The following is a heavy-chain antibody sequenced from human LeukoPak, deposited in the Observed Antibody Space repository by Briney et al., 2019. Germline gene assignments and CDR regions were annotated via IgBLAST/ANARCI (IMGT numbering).Heavy chain of an antibody. V-gene: IGHV3-7*01. J-gene: IGHJ4*02. CDR3: ARDGAYCSGGSCYSSPIDY. Sequence: GGSLRLSCAASGFTFSSYWMSWVRQAPGKGLEWVANIKRDGSEKYYVDSVKGRFTISRDNSKNTLYLQMNSLRAEDTAVYYCARDGAYCSGGSCYSSPIDYWGQGTLVTVSS. CDR1: GFTFSSYW. CDR2: IKRDGSEK. D-gene: IGHD2-15*01.